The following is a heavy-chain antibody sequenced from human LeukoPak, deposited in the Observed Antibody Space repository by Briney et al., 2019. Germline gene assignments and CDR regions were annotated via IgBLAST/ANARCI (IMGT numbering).Heavy chain of an antibody. Sequence: MRGESLKISCKGSGYSFTSYWIGWVRQMPVKGLEWMGIIYPGDSDTRYSPSFQGQVTISADKSISTAYLQWSSLKASDTAMYYCARRDAAYSSSWYSNFDYWGQGTLVTVSS. J-gene: IGHJ4*02. D-gene: IGHD6-13*01. CDR3: ARRDAAYSSSWYSNFDY. V-gene: IGHV5-51*01. CDR1: GYSFTSYW. CDR2: IYPGDSDT.